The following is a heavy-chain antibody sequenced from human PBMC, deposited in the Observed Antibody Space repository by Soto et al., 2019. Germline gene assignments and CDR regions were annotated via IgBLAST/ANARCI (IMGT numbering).Heavy chain of an antibody. Sequence: TSVKVSCKASGLTFTSTAVQWVRQARGQRLEWIGWIVVGSGNTNYAQKFQERVTITRDMSTSTAYMELSSLRSEDTAVYYCAADGLLWFGEPFYGMDVWGQGTTVTVSS. CDR3: AADGLLWFGEPFYGMDV. CDR2: IVVGSGNT. J-gene: IGHJ6*02. V-gene: IGHV1-58*01. D-gene: IGHD3-10*01. CDR1: GLTFTSTA.